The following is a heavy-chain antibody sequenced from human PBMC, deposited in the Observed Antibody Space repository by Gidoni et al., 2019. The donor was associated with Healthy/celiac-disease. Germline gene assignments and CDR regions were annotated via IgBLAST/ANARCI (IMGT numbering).Heavy chain of an antibody. V-gene: IGHV3-7*03. D-gene: IGHD3-3*01. CDR2: KKQDGSEK. CDR1: GFTFSSYW. J-gene: IGHJ3*02. Sequence: DVQLVESGGGLVQPGGSLRLSCAASGFTFSSYWMSWVRQAPGKGLEWVANKKQDGSEKYYVDSVKGRFTISRDNAKNSLYLQMNSLRAEDTAVYYCARERRSDAFDIWGQGTMVTVSS. CDR3: ARERRSDAFDI.